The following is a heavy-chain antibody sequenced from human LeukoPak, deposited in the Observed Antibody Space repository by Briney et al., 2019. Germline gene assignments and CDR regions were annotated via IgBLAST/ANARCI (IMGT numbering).Heavy chain of an antibody. V-gene: IGHV3-30*02. J-gene: IGHJ5*02. CDR1: GFTFSSYG. D-gene: IGHD2-8*01. Sequence: GGSLRLSCAASGFTFSSYGMHWVRQAPGKGLEWVAFIRYGGSNKYYADSVKGRFTISRDNSKNTLYLQMNSLRAEDTAVYYCAKDQRGVLMVYASNWFDPWGQGTLVTVSS. CDR3: AKDQRGVLMVYASNWFDP. CDR2: IRYGGSNK.